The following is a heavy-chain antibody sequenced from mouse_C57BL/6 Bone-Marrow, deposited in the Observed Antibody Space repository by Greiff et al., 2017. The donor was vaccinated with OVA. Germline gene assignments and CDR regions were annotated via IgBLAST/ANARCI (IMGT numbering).Heavy chain of an antibody. V-gene: IGHV1-69*01. J-gene: IGHJ4*01. CDR1: GYTFTSYW. Sequence: QVQLQQPGAELVMPGASVKLSCKASGYTFTSYWMHWVKQRPGQGLEWIGEIDPSDSYTNYNQKFKGKSTLTVDKTSSTAYMQLSSLTSEDSAVYYCARDDPSYAMDYWGQGTSVTVSS. CDR2: IDPSDSYT. CDR3: ARDDPSYAMDY.